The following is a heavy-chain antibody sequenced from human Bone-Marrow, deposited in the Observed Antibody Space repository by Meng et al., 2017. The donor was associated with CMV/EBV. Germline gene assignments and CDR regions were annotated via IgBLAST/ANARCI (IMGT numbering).Heavy chain of an antibody. CDR1: GGSISSYY. CDR2: IFYSGST. J-gene: IGHJ4*02. CDR3: ARFDYALY. V-gene: IGHV4-59*01. Sequence: GSLRLSCTVSGGSISSYYWNWIRQPPGRGLEWIGYIFYSGSTNYNPSLKGRVTISVDTSKNQFSLKLRSVTAADTAVYYCARFDYALYWGQGTLVTVSS. D-gene: IGHD4-17*01.